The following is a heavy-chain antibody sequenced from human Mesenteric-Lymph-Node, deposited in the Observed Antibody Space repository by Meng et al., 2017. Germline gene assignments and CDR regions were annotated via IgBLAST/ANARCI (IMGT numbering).Heavy chain of an antibody. CDR3: ARESYYDSNPGTLDY. V-gene: IGHV4-4*08. CDR1: GNSISGYY. Sequence: SETLSLTCTVSGNSISGYYWTWIRQPPGKGLEWIGNIYSSGSTNYNPSLKSRVTISVDTSKNQFSLKLSSVTAADTAVYYCARESYYDSNPGTLDYWGQGTLVTVSS. D-gene: IGHD3-22*01. J-gene: IGHJ4*02. CDR2: IYSSGST.